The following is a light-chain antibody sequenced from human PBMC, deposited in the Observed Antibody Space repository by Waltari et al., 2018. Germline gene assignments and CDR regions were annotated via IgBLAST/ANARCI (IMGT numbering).Light chain of an antibody. CDR2: EVS. J-gene: IGLJ1*01. V-gene: IGLV2-14*01. CDR3: SSYTTSSAPGV. CDR1: DSDVGAYDF. Sequence: QSALTQPASVSGSPGQSITISCSGTDSDVGAYDFVSWYQQHPGKAPHLLIYEVSKRPSGISNRFSASKSGNTASLTIPGLQAEDEADYYCSSYTTSSAPGVVGTGTRVTVL.